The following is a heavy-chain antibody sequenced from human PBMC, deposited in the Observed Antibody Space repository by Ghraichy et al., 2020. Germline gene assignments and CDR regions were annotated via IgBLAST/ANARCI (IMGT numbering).Heavy chain of an antibody. Sequence: GGSLRLSCAASGFTFSSYGMHWVRQAPGKGLEWVAVISYDGSNKYYADSVKGRFTISRDNSKNTLYLQMNSLRAEDTAVYYCAKDLSGIAVAGTEPLGYWGQGTLVTVSS. D-gene: IGHD6-19*01. CDR2: ISYDGSNK. CDR1: GFTFSSYG. CDR3: AKDLSGIAVAGTEPLGY. V-gene: IGHV3-30*18. J-gene: IGHJ4*02.